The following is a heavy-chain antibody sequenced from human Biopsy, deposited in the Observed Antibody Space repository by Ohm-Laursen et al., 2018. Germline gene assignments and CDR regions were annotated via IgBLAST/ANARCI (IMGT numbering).Heavy chain of an antibody. J-gene: IGHJ4*02. Sequence: SDTLSLTCSVSGDSISSSTYYWGWIRQPPGKGLEWIGTIRNTYFRTSLKSRVTMSVDTSKNQFSLKLSSLTAADTAVYYCARHSFGSGRDFWGQGSLVTVSS. D-gene: IGHD3-10*01. V-gene: IGHV4-39*01. CDR1: GDSISSSTYY. CDR3: ARHSFGSGRDF. CDR2: IRNT.